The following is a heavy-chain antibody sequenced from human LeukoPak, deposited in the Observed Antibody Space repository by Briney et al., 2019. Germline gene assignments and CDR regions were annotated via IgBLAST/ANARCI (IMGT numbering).Heavy chain of an antibody. D-gene: IGHD1-26*01. Sequence: SETLSLTCTVSGYSISSGYYWGWIRQPPGKGLEWIGSIYHSGSTYYNPSLKSRVTISVDTSKNQFSLKLSSVTAADTAAYYCARARSGKWGFDYWGQGTLVTVSS. V-gene: IGHV4-38-2*02. CDR3: ARARSGKWGFDY. CDR2: IYHSGST. J-gene: IGHJ4*02. CDR1: GYSISSGYY.